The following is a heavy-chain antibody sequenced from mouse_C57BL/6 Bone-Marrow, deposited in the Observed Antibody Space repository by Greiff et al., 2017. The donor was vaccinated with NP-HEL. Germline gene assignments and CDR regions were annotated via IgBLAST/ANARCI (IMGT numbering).Heavy chain of an antibody. Sequence: EVQLQQSGPELVKPGASVKIPCKASGYTFTDYNMDWVKQSHGKSLEWIGDINPNNGGTIYNQKFKGKATLTVDKSSSTAYMELRSLTSEDTAVYDCARGRDYGSSYAMDYWGQGTSVTVSS. CDR3: ARGRDYGSSYAMDY. J-gene: IGHJ4*01. V-gene: IGHV1-18*01. CDR1: GYTFTDYN. CDR2: INPNNGGT. D-gene: IGHD1-1*01.